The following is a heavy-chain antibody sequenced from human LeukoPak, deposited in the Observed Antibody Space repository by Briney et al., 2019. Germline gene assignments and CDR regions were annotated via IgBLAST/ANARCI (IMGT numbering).Heavy chain of an antibody. CDR3: ARSRPGSGSAFDI. V-gene: IGHV4-61*05. Sequence: PSETLSLTCTVSGGSISSSSYYWGWIRQPPGKGLEWIGYINYSGSTNYNPSLKSRVTISEDTSKNQFSLKLNSVTAADTAVYYCARSRPGSGSAFDIWGQGTMVTVSS. D-gene: IGHD6-19*01. CDR1: GGSISSSSYY. CDR2: INYSGST. J-gene: IGHJ3*02.